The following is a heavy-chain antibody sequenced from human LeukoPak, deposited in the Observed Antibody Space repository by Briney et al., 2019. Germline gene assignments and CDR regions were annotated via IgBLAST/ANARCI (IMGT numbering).Heavy chain of an antibody. CDR3: ARAFPKHIVAVIAIHDY. J-gene: IGHJ4*02. D-gene: IGHD2-21*01. CDR1: GYTFTSYG. CDR2: ISAYNGNT. Sequence: ASVKVSCKASGYTFTSYGISWVRQAPGQGLEWMGWISAYNGNTNYAQKLQGRVTMTTDTSTSTAYMELRSLRSDDTAVYYCARAFPKHIVAVIAIHDYWGQGTLVTVSS. V-gene: IGHV1-18*01.